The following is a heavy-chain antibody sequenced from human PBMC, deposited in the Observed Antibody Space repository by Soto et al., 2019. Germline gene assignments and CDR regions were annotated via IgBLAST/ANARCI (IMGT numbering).Heavy chain of an antibody. CDR2: ISYDGSNK. V-gene: IGHV3-30-3*01. D-gene: IGHD3-22*01. J-gene: IGHJ4*02. CDR3: ARAHGYDSSGSFDY. CDR1: GFTFSSYA. Sequence: PGGSLRLSCAASGFTFSSYAMHWVRQAPGKGLEWVAVISYDGSNKYYADSVKGRFTISRDNSKNTLYLQMNSLRAEDTAVYYCARAHGYDSSGSFDYWGQGTLVTVSS.